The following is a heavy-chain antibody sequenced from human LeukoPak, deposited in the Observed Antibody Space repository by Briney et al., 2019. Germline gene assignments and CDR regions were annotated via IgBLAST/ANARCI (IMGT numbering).Heavy chain of an antibody. J-gene: IGHJ4*02. CDR2: ISWNSGSI. CDR3: AKDWGLRLGELSSTLFDY. CDR1: GFTFDDYA. V-gene: IGHV3-9*03. Sequence: GGSLRLSCAASGFTFDDYAMHWVRQAPGKGLEWVPGISWNSGSIAYAASVKGRFTISRDNAKNSLYLQMNSLRAEDMALYYCAKDWGLRLGELSSTLFDYWGQGTLVTVSS. D-gene: IGHD3-16*02.